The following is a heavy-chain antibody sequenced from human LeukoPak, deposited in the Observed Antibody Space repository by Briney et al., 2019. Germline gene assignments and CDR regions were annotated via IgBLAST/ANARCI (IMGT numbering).Heavy chain of an antibody. CDR2: INSDGSGT. Sequence: GGSLRLSCAASGLTFSSYWMHWVRQAPGKGLVWVSRINSDGSGTIYADYVKGRFTISRDNAKNTLYLQMDSLRAEDTAVYYCARDGSRGNFDYWGQGTLVTVSS. J-gene: IGHJ4*02. CDR3: ARDGSRGNFDY. CDR1: GLTFSSYW. V-gene: IGHV3-74*01. D-gene: IGHD3-16*01.